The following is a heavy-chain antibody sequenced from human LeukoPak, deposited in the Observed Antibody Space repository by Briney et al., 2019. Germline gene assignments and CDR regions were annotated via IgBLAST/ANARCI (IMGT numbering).Heavy chain of an antibody. Sequence: ASVTVSCKASGYTFTSYYMHWVRQAPGQGLEWMGIINPSGGSTSYAQKFQGRVTMTRDMSTSTVYMELSSLRSEDTAVYYCARAPGWELGYWGQGTLVTVSS. V-gene: IGHV1-46*01. J-gene: IGHJ4*02. CDR3: ARAPGWELGY. CDR2: INPSGGST. D-gene: IGHD1-26*01. CDR1: GYTFTSYY.